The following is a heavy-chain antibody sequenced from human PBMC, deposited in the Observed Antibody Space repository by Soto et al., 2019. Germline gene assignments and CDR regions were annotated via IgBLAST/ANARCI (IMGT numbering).Heavy chain of an antibody. Sequence: GASVKVSCKASGYTFTGYYVHWVRQAPGQGLEWMGWINPNSGGTNYAQKFQGRVTMTRDTSISTAYMELSRLRSDDTAVYYCARVIYDSSGYYYYYYGMDVWGQGTTVTVS. V-gene: IGHV1-2*02. CDR3: ARVIYDSSGYYYYYYGMDV. D-gene: IGHD3-22*01. CDR2: INPNSGGT. J-gene: IGHJ6*02. CDR1: GYTFTGYY.